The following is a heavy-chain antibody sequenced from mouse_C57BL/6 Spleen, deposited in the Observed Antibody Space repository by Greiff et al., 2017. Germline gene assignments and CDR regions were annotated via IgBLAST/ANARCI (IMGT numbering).Heavy chain of an antibody. Sequence: VQLQQPGAELVRPGSSVKLSCKASGYTFTSYWMDWVKQRPGQGLEWIGNIYPSDSETHYNQKFKDKATLTVDKSSSTAYMQLSSLTSEDSAVYYCARSIYWGYFDVWGTGTTVTVSS. CDR3: ARSIYWGYFDV. CDR1: GYTFTSYW. V-gene: IGHV1-61*01. J-gene: IGHJ1*03. D-gene: IGHD1-1*01. CDR2: IYPSDSET.